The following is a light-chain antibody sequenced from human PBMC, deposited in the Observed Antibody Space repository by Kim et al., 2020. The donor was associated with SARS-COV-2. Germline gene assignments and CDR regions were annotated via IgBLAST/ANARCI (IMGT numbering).Light chain of an antibody. Sequence: SASVGDRVIITCRASQSINNWLAWYQLKPGKAPKLLIYKASTLESGVPSRFSGSASGTEFTLTISSLHPDDFATYYCQQYDTYSYTFGQGTKLEIK. CDR2: KAS. V-gene: IGKV1-5*03. CDR3: QQYDTYSYT. J-gene: IGKJ2*01. CDR1: QSINNW.